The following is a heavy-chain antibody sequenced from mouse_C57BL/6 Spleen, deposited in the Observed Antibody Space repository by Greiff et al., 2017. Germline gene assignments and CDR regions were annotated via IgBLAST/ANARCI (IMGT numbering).Heavy chain of an antibody. Sequence: EVMLVESGGGLVKPGGSLKLSCAASGFTFSDYGMHWVRQAPEKGLEWVAYISSGSSTIYYADTVKGRFTISRDNAKNTLFLQMTSLRSEDTDMYYCARITTVVADVWGTGTTVTVSS. V-gene: IGHV5-17*01. CDR3: ARITTVVADV. D-gene: IGHD1-1*01. CDR1: GFTFSDYG. J-gene: IGHJ1*03. CDR2: ISSGSSTI.